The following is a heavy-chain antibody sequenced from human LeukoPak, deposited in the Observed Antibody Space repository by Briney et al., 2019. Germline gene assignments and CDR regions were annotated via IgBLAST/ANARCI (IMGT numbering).Heavy chain of an antibody. J-gene: IGHJ4*02. V-gene: IGHV4-59*01. CDR3: ARDMYSSGWKGFDY. Sequence: SATLSLTCTVSGGSISSYYWSWLRQPPGKGLEWIGYIYYSGSTNYNPSLKSRVTISVDTSKNQFSLKLRSVTAADTAIYYCARDMYSSGWKGFDYWGQGTLVTVSS. CDR2: IYYSGST. D-gene: IGHD6-19*01. CDR1: GGSISSYY.